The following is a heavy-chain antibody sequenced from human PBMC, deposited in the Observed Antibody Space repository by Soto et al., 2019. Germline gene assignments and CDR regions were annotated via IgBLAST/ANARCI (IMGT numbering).Heavy chain of an antibody. CDR2: IWYDGSYQ. J-gene: IGHJ5*02. CDR1: GFTFSDFG. V-gene: IGHV3-33*01. Sequence: PGGSLRLSCKASGFTFSDFGMHWVRQAPGKGLEWVSAIWYDGSYQYYADPVRGRFTTSRDNSNNTLFLQMNSLRVEDTAVYYCARDRLITYGAKIDPDHWGQGALVTSPQ. D-gene: IGHD3-16*01. CDR3: ARDRLITYGAKIDPDH.